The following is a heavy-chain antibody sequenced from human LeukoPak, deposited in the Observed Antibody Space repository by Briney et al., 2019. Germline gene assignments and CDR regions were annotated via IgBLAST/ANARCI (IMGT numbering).Heavy chain of an antibody. CDR3: ARAPGGLLWFGQLL. CDR2: IFTDSGTDYS. V-gene: IGHV3-53*01. D-gene: IGHD3-10*01. Sequence: GGSLRLSCAASGFSVRSNLVNWVRQAPGKRLEWVSVIFTDSGTDYSYYADSVKGRVTISRDSSENIVYLQMNTLTAEDTAIYYCARAPGGLLWFGQLLWGQGTLVTVSS. CDR1: GFSVRSNL. J-gene: IGHJ4*02.